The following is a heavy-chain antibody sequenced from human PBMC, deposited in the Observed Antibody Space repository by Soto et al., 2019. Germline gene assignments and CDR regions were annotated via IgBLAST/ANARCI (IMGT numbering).Heavy chain of an antibody. CDR3: ARAIKRWEVNYYFDY. V-gene: IGHV1-69*06. D-gene: IGHD1-26*01. CDR2: IVVMSNAA. Sequence: QVVLLQSGAEVKGPGSSVRLSCQVSGSTFNNFAFSWVRQAPGQGPEWLGGIVVMSNAADYSQRFQDRVTITADTSTSTLYMELGSLTFDDTAVYYCARAIKRWEVNYYFDYWGQGTLVTVSS. CDR1: GSTFNNFA. J-gene: IGHJ4*02.